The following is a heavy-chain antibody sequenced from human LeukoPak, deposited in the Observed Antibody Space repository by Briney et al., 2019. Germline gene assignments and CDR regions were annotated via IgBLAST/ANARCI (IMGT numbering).Heavy chain of an antibody. V-gene: IGHV1-18*01. CDR2: ISAYNGNT. J-gene: IGHJ6*02. CDR1: GYTFTSYG. D-gene: IGHD3/OR15-3a*01. CDR3: ARDSEDFGPNYYDYYGMDV. Sequence: ASVKVSCKASGYTFTSYGISWVRQAPGQGLEWMGCISAYNGNTNYAQKLQGRVKMTTDTSTSTAYMELRSPRSDDRAVYYCARDSEDFGPNYYDYYGMDVWGQGTTVTVSS.